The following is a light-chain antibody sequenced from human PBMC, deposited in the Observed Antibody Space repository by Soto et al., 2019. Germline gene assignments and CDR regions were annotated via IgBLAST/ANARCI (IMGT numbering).Light chain of an antibody. J-gene: IGLJ2*01. CDR2: DVS. CDR1: SSDVGGYNY. Sequence: QSVLTQPASVSGSPGQSITISCTGTSSDVGGYNYVSWYQQHPGKAHKLMIYDVSNRPSGVSNRFSGSKSGNTASLTISGLQAEDEADYYCSSYTSSSPLVFGGGTQLTVL. CDR3: SSYTSSSPLV. V-gene: IGLV2-14*01.